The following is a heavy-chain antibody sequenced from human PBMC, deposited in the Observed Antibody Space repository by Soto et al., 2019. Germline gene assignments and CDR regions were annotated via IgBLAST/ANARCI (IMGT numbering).Heavy chain of an antibody. CDR2: MHHSGSV. Sequence: PSETLSLTCSVSGDSISNNKWWSWVRQPPGKGLEWIGEMHHSGSVHYNASLKSPVTISIDTSKNQFSLSLRSVTAADTAVYFCVRRGRTSNGDWFDLWGQGILVTVSS. V-gene: IGHV4-4*02. J-gene: IGHJ5*02. D-gene: IGHD3-3*02. CDR3: VRRGRTSNGDWFDL. CDR1: GDSISNNKW.